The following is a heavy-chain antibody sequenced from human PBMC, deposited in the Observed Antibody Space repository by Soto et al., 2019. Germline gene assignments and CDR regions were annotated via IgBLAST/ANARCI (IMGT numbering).Heavy chain of an antibody. Sequence: QVQLVQSGAEVKKPGASVKVSCKASGFTFTNYFFHWVRQAPRQGLEWMGIISPYDGNKNYKQSLQGRITMTSDTSTSTVYMELRSIRSEDTAVYFCARGDGRGSTGFYYYYGMDVWGHGTMITVSS. CDR1: GFTFTNYF. CDR3: ARGDGRGSTGFYYYYGMDV. D-gene: IGHD1-26*01. V-gene: IGHV1-46*01. CDR2: ISPYDGNK. J-gene: IGHJ6*02.